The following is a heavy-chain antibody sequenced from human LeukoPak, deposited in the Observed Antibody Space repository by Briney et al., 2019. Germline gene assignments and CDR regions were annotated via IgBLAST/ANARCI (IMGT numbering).Heavy chain of an antibody. J-gene: IGHJ5*02. CDR1: GDSVSSNSAA. Sequence: SQTLSLTCAISGDSVSSNSAAWNWIRQSPSRGLEWLGRTYYRSKWCYDYAVAVKSRISINPDTSKNQFSLHLNSVTPEDTAVYYCARRLTQYDCFDPWGQGILVTVSS. CDR3: ARRLTQYDCFDP. CDR2: TYYRSKWCY. D-gene: IGHD2-2*01. V-gene: IGHV6-1*01.